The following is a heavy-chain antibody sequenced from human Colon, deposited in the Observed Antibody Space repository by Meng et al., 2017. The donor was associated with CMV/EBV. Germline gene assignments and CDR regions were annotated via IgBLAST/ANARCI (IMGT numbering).Heavy chain of an antibody. CDR1: GAFITSTNW. Sequence: LSLPFTPSGAFITSTNWWNWVRQPPGKGLEWIGEIYHTGSTNYNPSLKSRVTMSVDTSKNQFSLKLNSVTAADTAVYFCARSVGFGLPWGQGTLVTVSS. CDR2: IYHTGST. V-gene: IGHV4-4*01. D-gene: IGHD3-10*01. J-gene: IGHJ1*01. CDR3: ARSVGFGLP.